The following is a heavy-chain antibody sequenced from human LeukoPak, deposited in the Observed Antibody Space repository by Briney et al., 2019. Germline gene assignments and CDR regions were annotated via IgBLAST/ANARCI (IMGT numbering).Heavy chain of an antibody. CDR2: ISYDGSSK. D-gene: IGHD3-22*01. Sequence: PGGSLRLSCAASGFTYSTYGMHWVRQAPGKGLEWVAVISYDGSSKYYTDSVKGRFTISRDNSKNTLFLQMNSLKTEDTAVYYCAKDSARMAYDSSGYYGTFDYWGQGTLVTVSS. CDR3: AKDSARMAYDSSGYYGTFDY. CDR1: GFTYSTYG. J-gene: IGHJ4*02. V-gene: IGHV3-30*18.